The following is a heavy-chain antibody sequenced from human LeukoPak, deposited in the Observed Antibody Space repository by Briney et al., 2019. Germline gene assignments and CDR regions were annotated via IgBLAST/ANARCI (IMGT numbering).Heavy chain of an antibody. J-gene: IGHJ6*02. V-gene: IGHV4-34*01. D-gene: IGHD3-10*01. CDR2: INHSGST. CDR1: GGSFSGYY. CDR3: ARDRYYGSGSYLKAGYYYGMDV. Sequence: SETLSLTCAVYGGSFSGYYWSWIRQPPGKGLEWIGEINHSGSTNYNPSLKSRVTISVDTSKNQFSLKLSSVTAADTAVYYCARDRYYGSGSYLKAGYYYGMDVWGQGTTVTVSS.